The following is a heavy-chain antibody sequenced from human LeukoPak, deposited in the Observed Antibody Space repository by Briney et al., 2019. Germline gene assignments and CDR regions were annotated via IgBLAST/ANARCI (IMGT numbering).Heavy chain of an antibody. CDR3: ARGRYSGSWKYYFDY. Sequence: SETLSLTCAVYGGSFSGYYWSWIRQPPGKGLEWIGEINHSGSTNYNPSLKSRVTISVDTSKNQFSLKLSSVTAADTAVYYCARGRYSGSWKYYFDYWGQGTLVTVSS. V-gene: IGHV4-34*01. CDR1: GGSFSGYY. D-gene: IGHD6-13*01. J-gene: IGHJ4*02. CDR2: INHSGST.